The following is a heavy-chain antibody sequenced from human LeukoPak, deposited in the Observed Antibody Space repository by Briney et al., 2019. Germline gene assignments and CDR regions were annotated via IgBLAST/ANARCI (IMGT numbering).Heavy chain of an antibody. CDR2: IKLDGSEK. Sequence: GGPLRLSCAPSGVTFSFYWMSWVRPAPGRGRAGVANIKLDGSEKYYVDYVKGRLTISRGNAKNSLYLQMNSLRAEDTGVYYCARDVASSTYNLDSSGLLDYWGQGTLVTVSS. D-gene: IGHD3-22*01. CDR1: GVTFSFYW. J-gene: IGHJ4*02. CDR3: ARDVASSTYNLDSSGLLDY. V-gene: IGHV3-7*01.